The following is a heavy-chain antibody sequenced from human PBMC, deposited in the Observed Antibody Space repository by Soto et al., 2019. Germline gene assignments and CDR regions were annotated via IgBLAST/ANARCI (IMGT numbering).Heavy chain of an antibody. V-gene: IGHV3-23*01. Sequence: EVQLLESGGGLVQPGGSLRLSCAASGVTFTSYAMTWVRQVPGEGLQWVSSISKSGDSTYYADSVKGRFTTSRDNSKNTLYLQMNSLRAEDTAIYYCAKGSFGFDYWGHGTLVTVSS. J-gene: IGHJ4*01. D-gene: IGHD3-10*01. CDR3: AKGSFGFDY. CDR1: GVTFTSYA. CDR2: ISKSGDST.